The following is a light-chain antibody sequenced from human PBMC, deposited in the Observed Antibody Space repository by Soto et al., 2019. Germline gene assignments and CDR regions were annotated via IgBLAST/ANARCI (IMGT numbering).Light chain of an antibody. J-gene: IGKJ1*01. CDR3: QQYNDWPPWT. CDR2: DAS. V-gene: IGKV3D-15*01. Sequence: EIVMTQSPATLSVSPGERATLSCRASQSVGSDLAWYQQKPGQAPRLVIYDASNRATGIPARFSGSGSGTDFTLTISSLEPEDFAVYYCQQYNDWPPWTFGQGTKVDIK. CDR1: QSVGSD.